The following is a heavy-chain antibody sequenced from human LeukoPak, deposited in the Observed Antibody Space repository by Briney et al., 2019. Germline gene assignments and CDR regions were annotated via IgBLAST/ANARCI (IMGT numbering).Heavy chain of an antibody. Sequence: ASVKVSCKVSGYTLTELSMHWVRQAPGKGLEWMGGFDPEDGETIYAQKFQGRVTMTEDTSTDTAYMELSSLRSEDTAVYYCAAAAGTRVAPYYFDYWGQGTLVTVSS. V-gene: IGHV1-24*01. CDR3: AAAAGTRVAPYYFDY. D-gene: IGHD6-13*01. CDR1: GYTLTELS. CDR2: FDPEDGET. J-gene: IGHJ4*02.